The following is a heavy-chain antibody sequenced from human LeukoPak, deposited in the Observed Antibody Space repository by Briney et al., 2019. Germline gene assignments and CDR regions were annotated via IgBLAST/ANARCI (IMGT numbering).Heavy chain of an antibody. D-gene: IGHD3-3*01. CDR1: GGSISSYY. CDR3: ARLRRYDFWSGSAKDY. J-gene: IGHJ4*02. CDR2: IYYSGST. Sequence: SETLSLTCTVSGGSISSYYWGWIRQPPGKGLEWIGSIYYSGSTYYNPSLKSRVTISVDTSKNQFSLKLSSVTAADTAVYYCARLRRYDFWSGSAKDYWGQGTLVTVSS. V-gene: IGHV4-39*01.